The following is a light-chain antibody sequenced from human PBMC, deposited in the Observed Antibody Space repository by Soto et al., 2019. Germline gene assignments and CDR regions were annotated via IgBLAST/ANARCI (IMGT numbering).Light chain of an antibody. V-gene: IGKV1-13*02. CDR3: QQFNSYPT. CDR1: QGISSA. CDR2: DAS. J-gene: IGKJ4*01. Sequence: AIQLTQSPSSLSASVGDRVTITCRASQGISSALVWYQQKPGKAPKLLIYDASSLESGVPSRFSGSGSGTDFTLTISSLQPEDFATYYCQQFNSYPTFGGGTKVEIK.